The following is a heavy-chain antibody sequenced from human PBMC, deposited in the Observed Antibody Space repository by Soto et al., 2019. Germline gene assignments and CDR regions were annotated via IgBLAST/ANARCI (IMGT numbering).Heavy chain of an antibody. CDR2: ISGSGGST. J-gene: IGHJ5*01. CDR1: GFTFSTYA. Sequence: EVQLLESGGGLVQPGGSLRLSCAASGFTFSTYAMNWVRQAPGKGLEWVSAISGSGGSTYCADSVKGRFTISRDNSRNTLSLQMNSLRAEDTAVYYCARHSSGWYGWFDSWGQGTLVSVSS. V-gene: IGHV3-23*01. CDR3: ARHSSGWYGWFDS. D-gene: IGHD6-19*01.